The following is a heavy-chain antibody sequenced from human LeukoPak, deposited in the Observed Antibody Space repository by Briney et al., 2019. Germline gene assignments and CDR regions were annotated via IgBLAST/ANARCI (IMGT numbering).Heavy chain of an antibody. CDR3: ARGVDYGDDNWFDP. V-gene: IGHV4-59*01. D-gene: IGHD4-17*01. Sequence: TPSETLSLTCTVSGGSISSYYWSWLRQPPGKGLEWIGYIYYSGSTNYNPSLKSRVTISVDTSKNQFSLKLSSVTAADTAVYYCARGVDYGDDNWFDPWGQGTLVTVSS. CDR1: GGSISSYY. CDR2: IYYSGST. J-gene: IGHJ5*02.